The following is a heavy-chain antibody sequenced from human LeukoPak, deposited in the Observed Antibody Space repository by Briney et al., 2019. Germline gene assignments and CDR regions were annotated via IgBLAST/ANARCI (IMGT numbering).Heavy chain of an antibody. D-gene: IGHD6-13*01. CDR2: IGTRSNPI. CDR1: GFSFSDFY. CDR3: ASALIAAAALDY. J-gene: IGHJ4*02. V-gene: IGHV3-11*04. Sequence: PGGSLRLSCAASGFSFSDFYMSWIRQAPGMGLEWISYIGTRSNPIYYADSVKGRFTISRDNAKNSLYLQMNSLRAEDTAVYYCASALIAAAALDYWGQGTLVTVSS.